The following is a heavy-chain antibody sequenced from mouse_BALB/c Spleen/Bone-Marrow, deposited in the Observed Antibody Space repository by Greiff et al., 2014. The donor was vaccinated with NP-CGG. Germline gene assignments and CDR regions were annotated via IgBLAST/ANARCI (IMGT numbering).Heavy chain of an antibody. J-gene: IGHJ3*01. CDR1: GYTFTSYW. CDR3: ARRAYGGSYGFAY. D-gene: IGHD1-1*01. Sequence: QVQLQQSGAELAKPGAAVKMSCKASGYTFTSYWMHWVKQRPGQGLEWIGYINPSTGYTEYNQKFKDKATLTVDKSSSTAYMQLSSLTSEDSAVYYCARRAYGGSYGFAYWGQGTLVTVSA. V-gene: IGHV1-7*01. CDR2: INPSTGYT.